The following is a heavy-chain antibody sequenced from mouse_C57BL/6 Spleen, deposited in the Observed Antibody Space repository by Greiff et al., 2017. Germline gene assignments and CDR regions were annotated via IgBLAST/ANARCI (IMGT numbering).Heavy chain of an antibody. CDR2: ISSGSSTI. V-gene: IGHV5-17*01. CDR1: GFTFSDYG. Sequence: EVKLQESGGGLVKPGGSLKLSCAASGFTFSDYGMHWVRQAPEKGLEWVAYISSGSSTIYYADTVKGRFTISRDNAKNTLFLQMTSLRSEDTAMYYCAKGLPFAYWGQGTLVTVSA. D-gene: IGHD3-1*01. J-gene: IGHJ3*01. CDR3: AKGLPFAY.